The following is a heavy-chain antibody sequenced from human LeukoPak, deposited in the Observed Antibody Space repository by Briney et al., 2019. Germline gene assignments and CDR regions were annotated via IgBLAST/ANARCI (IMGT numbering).Heavy chain of an antibody. CDR3: AKGVGGSANYYYMDV. Sequence: SETLSLTCTVSGGSISSGSYYWSWIRQPAGKGLEWIGRIYTSGSTNYNPSLKSRVTVSVDTSKNQFSLKLSSVTAADTAVYYCAKGVGGSANYYYMDVWGKGTTVTVSS. V-gene: IGHV4-61*02. D-gene: IGHD3-10*01. CDR2: IYTSGST. CDR1: GGSISSGSYY. J-gene: IGHJ6*03.